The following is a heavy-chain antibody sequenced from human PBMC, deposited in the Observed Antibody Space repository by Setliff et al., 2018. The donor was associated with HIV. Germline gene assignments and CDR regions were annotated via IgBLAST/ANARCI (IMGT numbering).Heavy chain of an antibody. CDR1: GGSISGHY. Sequence: KASETLSLTCTVSGGSISGHYWSWIRQPPGKGLEWIGYIYYSGSTNNNPSLKSRVAISVDTSKNQFSLKLSSVTAADTAVYYCARYYDFWSGFHAFDIWGQGTMVTVSS. D-gene: IGHD3-3*01. CDR2: IYYSGST. J-gene: IGHJ3*02. CDR3: ARYYDFWSGFHAFDI. V-gene: IGHV4-59*11.